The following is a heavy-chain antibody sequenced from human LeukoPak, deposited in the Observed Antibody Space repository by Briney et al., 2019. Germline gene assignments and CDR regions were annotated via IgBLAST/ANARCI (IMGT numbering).Heavy chain of an antibody. Sequence: ASVKVSRKASGYTFTGYYMHWVRQAPGQGLEWMGWINPNSGGTNYAQKFQGRVTMTRDTSISTAYMELSRLRSDDTAVYYCATDSGIAVAHGGDYWGQGTLVTVSS. J-gene: IGHJ4*02. D-gene: IGHD6-19*01. CDR2: INPNSGGT. CDR3: ATDSGIAVAHGGDY. CDR1: GYTFTGYY. V-gene: IGHV1-2*02.